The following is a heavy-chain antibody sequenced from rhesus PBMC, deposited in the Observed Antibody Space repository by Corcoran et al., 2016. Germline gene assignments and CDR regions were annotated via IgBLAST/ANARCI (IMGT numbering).Heavy chain of an antibody. CDR1: GYTFTSYY. CDR3: TRAGGDGRAEYFEF. CDR2: NTPYNGNK. D-gene: IGHD6-37*01. Sequence: QVQLVQAGAEIKQPGASVKLSCQASGYTFTSYYMHWVRQAPGQGLEWRGLNTPYNGNKGYAQNFRGIVTITTEPSTSTGYMELSSLRSEDTAVYYWTRAGGDGRAEYFEFWGQGALVTVSS. V-gene: IGHV1-1*01. J-gene: IGHJ1*01.